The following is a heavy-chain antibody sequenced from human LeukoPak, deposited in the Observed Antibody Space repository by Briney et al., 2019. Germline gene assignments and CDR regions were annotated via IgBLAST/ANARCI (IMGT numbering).Heavy chain of an antibody. J-gene: IGHJ4*02. CDR3: ARGRLYYDILTGYYGIFDY. D-gene: IGHD3-9*01. Sequence: PSETLSLTCAVYGGSFSGYYWSWIRQPPGKGLEWIGEINHSGSTNYNPSLKSRVTISVDTSKNQFSLKLSSVTAADTAVYYCARGRLYYDILTGYYGIFDYWGQGTLVTVSS. CDR1: GGSFSGYY. CDR2: INHSGST. V-gene: IGHV4-34*01.